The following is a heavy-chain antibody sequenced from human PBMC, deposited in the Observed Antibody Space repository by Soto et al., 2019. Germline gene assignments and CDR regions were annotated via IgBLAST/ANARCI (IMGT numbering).Heavy chain of an antibody. CDR1: GDSMNGYY. Sequence: QVQLRESGPGLVKPSETLSLTCTVSGDSMNGYYWSWIRQAPGKGLEWIGFIYYRGNNNYNPSLKSRVTISVDTSKNQFSLRVTSVTAADTALYFCARHRQRAFTGYESGFDSWGQGSLVTVSS. CDR3: ARHRQRAFTGYESGFDS. CDR2: IYYRGNN. J-gene: IGHJ4*02. D-gene: IGHD5-12*01. V-gene: IGHV4-59*08.